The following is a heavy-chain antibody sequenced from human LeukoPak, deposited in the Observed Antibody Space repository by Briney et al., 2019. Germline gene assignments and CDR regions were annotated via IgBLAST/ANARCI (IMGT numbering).Heavy chain of an antibody. J-gene: IGHJ6*03. CDR1: GGTFSSYG. CDR2: IIPIFGTA. CDR3: AIHYYGSGSPLYYMDV. D-gene: IGHD3-10*01. V-gene: IGHV1-69*13. Sequence: SVKVSCKASGGTFSSYGISWVRQAPGQGLEWMGGIIPIFGTANYAQKFQGRVTITADESTSTAYMKLSSLRSEDTAVYYCAIHYYGSGSPLYYMDVWGKGTTVTISS.